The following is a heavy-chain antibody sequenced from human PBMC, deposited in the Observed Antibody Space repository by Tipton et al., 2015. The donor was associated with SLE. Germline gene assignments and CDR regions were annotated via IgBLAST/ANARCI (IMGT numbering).Heavy chain of an antibody. Sequence: SLRLSCAASGFTFSSYGMHWVRQAPGKGLEWVAFIRYDGSNKYYADSVKGRFAISRDNSKNSLYLQMNSLRAEDTAVYYCAREGVVPAALDYWGQGTLVTVSS. J-gene: IGHJ4*02. CDR1: GFTFSSYG. D-gene: IGHD2-2*01. CDR3: AREGVVPAALDY. CDR2: IRYDGSNK. V-gene: IGHV3-30*02.